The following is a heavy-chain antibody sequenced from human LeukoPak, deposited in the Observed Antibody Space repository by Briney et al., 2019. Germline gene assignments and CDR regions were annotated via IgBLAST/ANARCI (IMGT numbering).Heavy chain of an antibody. J-gene: IGHJ4*02. CDR3: ARVTVTTFEY. CDR1: VYTFTGYY. Sequence: GASVKVSCKSSVYTFTGYYMHWGRQAPGQGLEWMGWINPNSGGTNYAQKFQGRVTMTRDTSISTAYMELGRLRSDDTTVYYCARVTVTTFEYWGQGTLVTVSS. CDR2: INPNSGGT. V-gene: IGHV1-2*02. D-gene: IGHD4-17*01.